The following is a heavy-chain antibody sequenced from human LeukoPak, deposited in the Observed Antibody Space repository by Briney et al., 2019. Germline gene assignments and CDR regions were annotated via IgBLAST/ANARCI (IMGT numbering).Heavy chain of an antibody. Sequence: SETLSLTCAVYGGSFSGYYWSWIRQPPGKGLEWIGEINHSGSTNYNPSLKSRVTISVDTSKNQFSLKLSSVTAADTAVYYRARGRGYSSGWYQYWGQGTLVTVSS. D-gene: IGHD6-19*01. CDR2: INHSGST. V-gene: IGHV4-34*01. CDR3: ARGRGYSSGWYQY. CDR1: GGSFSGYY. J-gene: IGHJ4*02.